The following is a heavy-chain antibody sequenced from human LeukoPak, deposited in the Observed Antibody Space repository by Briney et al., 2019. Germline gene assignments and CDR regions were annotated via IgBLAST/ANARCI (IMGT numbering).Heavy chain of an antibody. CDR3: ARARSCSGGSCFVYYFDY. V-gene: IGHV3-21*01. D-gene: IGHD2-15*01. CDR1: GFTFSSYS. CDR2: ISSSSSYI. Sequence: GGSLRLSCAASGFTFSSYSMNWVRQAPGKGLEWVSSISSSSSYIYYADSVKGRFTISRDNAKNSLYLRMNSLRAEDTAVYYCARARSCSGGSCFVYYFDYWGQGTLVTVSS. J-gene: IGHJ4*02.